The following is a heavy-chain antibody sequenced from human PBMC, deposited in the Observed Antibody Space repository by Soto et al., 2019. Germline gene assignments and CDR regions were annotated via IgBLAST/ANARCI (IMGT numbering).Heavy chain of an antibody. J-gene: IGHJ5*02. CDR2: MNPFSTNT. D-gene: IGHD3-22*01. Sequence: QVQLVQSGAEVKKPGASVKVSCKASGYTFTSYDIHWVRQATGQGLEWMGWMNPFSTNTAYAQKFQGRVTMTRNTSISTAYRELSSLRSEDTAVYYCALVVANWFDPWGQGTLVTVSS. CDR1: GYTFTSYD. CDR3: ALVVANWFDP. V-gene: IGHV1-8*01.